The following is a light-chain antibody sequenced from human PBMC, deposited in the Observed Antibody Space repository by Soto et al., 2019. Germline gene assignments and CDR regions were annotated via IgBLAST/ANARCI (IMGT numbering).Light chain of an antibody. V-gene: IGKV3-20*01. Sequence: EIVLTQSPGTLSLSPGERATLSCRASQSVSSYLAWYQQKPGQAPRLLIYGASSRATGIPDRFSVSGSETGCTLTISRLEPDDFAVYFCQQYRSSPYTFGQGTKVEIK. CDR2: GAS. CDR1: QSVSSY. J-gene: IGKJ2*01. CDR3: QQYRSSPYT.